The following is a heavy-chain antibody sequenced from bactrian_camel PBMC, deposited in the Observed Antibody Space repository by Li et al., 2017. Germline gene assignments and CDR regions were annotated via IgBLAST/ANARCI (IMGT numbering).Heavy chain of an antibody. CDR2: INSGGDST. J-gene: IGHJ6*01. CDR1: GFTSSSYG. V-gene: IGHV3S40*01. CDR3: VGGPDGGSWYGTGP. D-gene: IGHD6*01. Sequence: VQLVESGGGLVQPGGSLKLSCAGSGFTSSSYGMSWVRQASGKGLEWVSGINSGGDSTYYSESVKGRFTISRDNDKNTLYLRLNVLKTEDTAMYYCVGGPDGGSWYGTGPWGQGTQVTVS.